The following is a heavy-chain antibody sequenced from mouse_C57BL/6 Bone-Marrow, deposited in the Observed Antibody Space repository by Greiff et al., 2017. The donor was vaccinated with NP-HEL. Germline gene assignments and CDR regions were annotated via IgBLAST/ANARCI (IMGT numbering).Heavy chain of an antibody. CDR1: GYTFTSYG. V-gene: IGHV1-81*01. CDR2: IYPRSGNT. CDR3: ARPGYSSSFAY. Sequence: QVHVKQSGAELARPGASVKLSCKASGYTFTSYGISWVKQRTGQGLEWIGEIYPRSGNTSYNEKFKGKATLTADKSSSTAYMELRSLTSEDSAVYFCARPGYSSSFAYWGQGTLVTLSA. D-gene: IGHD2-3*01. J-gene: IGHJ3*01.